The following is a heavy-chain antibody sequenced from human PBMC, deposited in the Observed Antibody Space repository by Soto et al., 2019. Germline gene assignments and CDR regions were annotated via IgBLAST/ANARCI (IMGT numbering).Heavy chain of an antibody. CDR3: AAGPDYYDSSGSSDY. Sequence: GASVKVSCKASGYTFTSYFMHWVRQAPGQGLEWIGIINPSGGSTSYAQKFQGRVTMTRDMSTSTVYMELSSLRSEDTAVYYCAAGPDYYDSSGSSDYWGQGTLVTVSS. V-gene: IGHV1-46*01. J-gene: IGHJ4*02. D-gene: IGHD3-22*01. CDR2: INPSGGST. CDR1: GYTFTSYF.